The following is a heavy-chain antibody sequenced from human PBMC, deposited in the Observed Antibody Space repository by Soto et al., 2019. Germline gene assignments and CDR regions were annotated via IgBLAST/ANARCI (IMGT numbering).Heavy chain of an antibody. CDR1: GFTFSSYS. V-gene: IGHV3-48*02. J-gene: IGHJ4*02. CDR3: ARDKCSSTSCYHIFDY. D-gene: IGHD2-2*01. Sequence: GGSLRLSCAASGFTFSSYSMNWVRQAPGKGLEWVSYISSSSSTIYYADSVKGRFTISRDNAKNSLYLQMNSLRDEDTAVYYCARDKCSSTSCYHIFDYWGQGTLVTLSS. CDR2: ISSSSSTI.